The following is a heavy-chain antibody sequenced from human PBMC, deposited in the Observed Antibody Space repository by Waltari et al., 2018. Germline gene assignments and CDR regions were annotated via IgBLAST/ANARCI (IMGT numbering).Heavy chain of an antibody. CDR1: GGSFSGYY. Sequence: QVQLQQWGAGLLKPSETLSLTCAVYGGSFSGYYWSWIRQPPGKGLEWIGEINHSGSTNYNPSLKSRVTISVDTSKNQFSLKLSSVTAADTAVYYCARGPRGIAATWGQGTLVTVSS. CDR3: ARGPRGIAAT. CDR2: INHSGST. D-gene: IGHD6-13*01. V-gene: IGHV4-34*01. J-gene: IGHJ4*02.